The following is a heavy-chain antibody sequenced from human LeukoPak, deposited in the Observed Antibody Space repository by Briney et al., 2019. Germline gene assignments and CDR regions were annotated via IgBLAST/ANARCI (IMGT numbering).Heavy chain of an antibody. CDR2: IYYSGST. Sequence: SETLSLTCTVSGGSISSYYWSWIRQPPGKGLEWIGYIYYSGSTNYNPSLKSRVTISVDTSKNQFPLKLSSVTAADTAVYYCARGPLYRFDYWGQGTLVTVSS. V-gene: IGHV4-59*01. CDR1: GGSISSYY. J-gene: IGHJ4*02. CDR3: ARGPLYRFDY.